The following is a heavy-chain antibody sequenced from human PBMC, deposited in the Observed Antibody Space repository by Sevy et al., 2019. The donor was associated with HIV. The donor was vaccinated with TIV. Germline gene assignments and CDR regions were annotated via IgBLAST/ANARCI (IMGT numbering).Heavy chain of an antibody. V-gene: IGHV3-33*01. CDR2: IWYDGSSK. CDR3: ASGAYYYASRTENFDY. J-gene: IGHJ4*02. CDR1: GFTFSSYG. D-gene: IGHD3-10*01. Sequence: GGSLRLSCAASGFTFSSYGMHWVRQAPGKGLEWVALIWYDGSSKYYADSVKGRFTISRDNSKNTLYLQINSLRAEDTAVYYCASGAYYYASRTENFDYWGQGTLVTVSS.